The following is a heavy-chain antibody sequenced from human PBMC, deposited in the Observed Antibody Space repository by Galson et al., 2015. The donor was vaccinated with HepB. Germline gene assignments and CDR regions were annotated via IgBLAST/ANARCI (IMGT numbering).Heavy chain of an antibody. J-gene: IGHJ6*02. Sequence: LRLSCAASGFTFSSYSMNWVRQAPGKGLEWVSYISSSSTIYYADSVKGRFTITRDNAKNSLYLQMNSLRAEDTAVYYCARDLSSSWPYYYYYGMDVWGQGTTVTVSS. D-gene: IGHD6-13*01. CDR1: GFTFSSYS. CDR3: ARDLSSSWPYYYYYGMDV. CDR2: ISSSSTI. V-gene: IGHV3-48*01.